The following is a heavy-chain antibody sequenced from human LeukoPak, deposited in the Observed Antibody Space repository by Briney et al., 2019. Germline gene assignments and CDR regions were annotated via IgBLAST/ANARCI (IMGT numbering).Heavy chain of an antibody. Sequence: SVKVSCKASGGTFSSYAISWVRLAPGQGLEWMGGIIPIFGTANYAQKFQGRVTITADEPTSTAYMELSSLRSEDTAVYYCARAPYSSGGSTNYYYYYYMDVWGKGTTVTVSS. CDR1: GGTFSSYA. CDR3: ARAPYSSGGSTNYYYYYYMDV. J-gene: IGHJ6*03. D-gene: IGHD6-19*01. CDR2: IIPIFGTA. V-gene: IGHV1-69*13.